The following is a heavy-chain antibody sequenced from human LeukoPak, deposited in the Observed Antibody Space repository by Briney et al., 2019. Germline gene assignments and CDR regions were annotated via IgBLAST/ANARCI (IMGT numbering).Heavy chain of an antibody. J-gene: IGHJ3*02. D-gene: IGHD3-3*01. CDR1: GFTFSSYW. CDR2: IKQDGSEK. V-gene: IGHV3-7*01. CDR3: ARDAFSRISIFGVVSDAFDI. Sequence: PGGSRRLSCAASGFTFSSYWMTWVRQAPGKGLEWVANIKQDGSEKYYVDSVKGRFTISRDNAKNSLYLQMNSLRAEDTAVYYCARDAFSRISIFGVVSDAFDIWGQGTMVTVSS.